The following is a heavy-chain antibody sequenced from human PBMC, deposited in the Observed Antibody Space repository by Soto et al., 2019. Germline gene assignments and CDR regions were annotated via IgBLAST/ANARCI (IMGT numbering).Heavy chain of an antibody. D-gene: IGHD2-15*01. Sequence: PSETLSLTRAVSGFSISSGNNWWRIRKHPGLGLEWIGSVYHDGNTYYNPCLKTRVSISIDLCKNQFSLKLTSVTAADTAAYYCARARWYDAFNVWGRGTVVTV. CDR3: ARARWYDAFNV. J-gene: IGHJ3*01. CDR1: GFSISSGNN. CDR2: VYHDGNT. V-gene: IGHV4-38-2*01.